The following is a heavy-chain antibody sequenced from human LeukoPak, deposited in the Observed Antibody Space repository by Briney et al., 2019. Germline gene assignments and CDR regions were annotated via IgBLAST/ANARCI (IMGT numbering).Heavy chain of an antibody. CDR1: GGSISSYY. CDR2: IYYTGST. D-gene: IGHD6-13*01. V-gene: IGHV4-59*08. Sequence: AETLSLTCTVSGGSISSYYWSWIRQPPGKGLEWIGYIYYTGSTKYNASLKSRVTISVDTSKNQFSLKLSSVTAADTAVYYCARLRPSIGAAGTFDYWGQGTLVTVSS. CDR3: ARLRPSIGAAGTFDY. J-gene: IGHJ4*02.